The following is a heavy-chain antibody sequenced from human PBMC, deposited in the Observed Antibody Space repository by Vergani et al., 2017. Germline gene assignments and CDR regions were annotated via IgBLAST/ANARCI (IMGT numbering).Heavy chain of an antibody. CDR2: INPTTGNP. CDR3: ARAKRGRLAVGATDS. D-gene: IGHD6-19*01. V-gene: IGHV7-4-1*01. Sequence: QEQLVQSGSELKKPGASVKVSCKASGYSFNNYAIHWVRQAQGQGLEWMGWINPTTGNPTYARAFTGRFVFSLDTSISTAYLQIGSLKAEDTAVYFCARAKRGRLAVGATDSWGQGTLLTVSS. J-gene: IGHJ4*02. CDR1: GYSFNNYA.